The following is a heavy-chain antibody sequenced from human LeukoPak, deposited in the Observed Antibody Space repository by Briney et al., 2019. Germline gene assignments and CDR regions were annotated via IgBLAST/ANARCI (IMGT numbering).Heavy chain of an antibody. CDR1: GFTFSSYS. J-gene: IGHJ6*03. Sequence: GGSLRLSCAASGFTFSSYSMNSVRQAPGKGLELVSSISSSSSYIYYADSVKGRFTISRDNAKISLYLQMNSLRAEDTAVYYCARVSYYYGSGSSDYYYYMDVWGKGTTVTVSS. D-gene: IGHD3-10*01. CDR3: ARVSYYYGSGSSDYYYYMDV. CDR2: ISSSSSYI. V-gene: IGHV3-21*01.